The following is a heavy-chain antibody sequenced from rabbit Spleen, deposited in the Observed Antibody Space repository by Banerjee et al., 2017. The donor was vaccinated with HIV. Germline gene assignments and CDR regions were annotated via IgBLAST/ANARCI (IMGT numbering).Heavy chain of an antibody. Sequence: QSLEESGGGLVQPGGSLKLSCKASGFTLSSYYMNWVRQAPGKGLEWITCINMVTGKSVYASWAKGRFIMSRTSSTKVTLQMTSLTAADTATYFCARDLVAVIGWNFSLWGPGTLVTVS. CDR2: INMVTGKS. CDR1: GFTLSSYY. J-gene: IGHJ4*01. V-gene: IGHV1S40*01. CDR3: ARDLVAVIGWNFSL. D-gene: IGHD1-1*01.